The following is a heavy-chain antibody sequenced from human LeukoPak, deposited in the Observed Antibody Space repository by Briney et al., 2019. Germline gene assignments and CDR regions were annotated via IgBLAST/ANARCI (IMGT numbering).Heavy chain of an antibody. J-gene: IGHJ4*02. CDR3: AKDFDYGDH. CDR1: GFTFSSYG. V-gene: IGHV3-30*18. Sequence: GGSLRLSCAASGFTFSSYGMHWVRQAPGKGLEWVAVISYDGSNKYYADSVKGRFTISRDNSKNTLYLQMNSLRAEDTAVYYCAKDFDYGDHWGQGTLVTVSS. CDR2: ISYDGSNK. D-gene: IGHD4/OR15-4a*01.